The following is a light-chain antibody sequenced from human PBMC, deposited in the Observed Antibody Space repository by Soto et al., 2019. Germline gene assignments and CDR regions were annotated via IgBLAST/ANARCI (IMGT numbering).Light chain of an antibody. V-gene: IGKV1-39*01. CDR1: QSISTF. Sequence: DLQMTQSPSSLSASVGDRVTITCRASQSISTFLNWYQQNPGKAPKLLLYAASSLQNGVPSRFSGSGSGTDFTLTISSLQPEDFATYYCQQSYSGSTWTFGQGTKVEIK. CDR3: QQSYSGSTWT. J-gene: IGKJ1*01. CDR2: AAS.